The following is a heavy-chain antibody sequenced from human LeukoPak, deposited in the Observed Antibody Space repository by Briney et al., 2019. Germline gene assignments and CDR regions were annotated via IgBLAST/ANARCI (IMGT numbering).Heavy chain of an antibody. CDR3: VKLRLSDHFDY. CDR2: ITDNGNTT. Sequence: GGSLRLSCAASGFTFRSYAMNWVRLSAGRGLEWVSAITDNGNTTYYADSVQGRFTISRDNSKSTLYLQMNSLGVEDTAVYYCVKLRLSDHFDYWGLGTLVTVSS. V-gene: IGHV3-23*05. CDR1: GFTFRSYA. D-gene: IGHD2/OR15-2a*01. J-gene: IGHJ4*02.